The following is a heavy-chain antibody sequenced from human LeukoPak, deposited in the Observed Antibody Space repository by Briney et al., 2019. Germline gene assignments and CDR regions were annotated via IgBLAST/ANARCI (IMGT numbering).Heavy chain of an antibody. CDR2: IYSGGST. CDR3: AINSSGDSSGYDY. J-gene: IGHJ4*02. D-gene: IGHD3-22*01. Sequence: PSETLSLTCTVSGDSVTTYYWSWIRQPPGKGLEWIGYIYSGGSTIYNPSLKSRLTISIDTSKSQFSLKLSSVTAADTAVYYCAINSSGDSSGYDYWGQGTLVTVSS. CDR1: GDSVTTYY. V-gene: IGHV4-59*08.